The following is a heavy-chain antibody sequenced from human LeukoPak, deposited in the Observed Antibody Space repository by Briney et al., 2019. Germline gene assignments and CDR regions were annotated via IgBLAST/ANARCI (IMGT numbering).Heavy chain of an antibody. D-gene: IGHD3-10*01. CDR2: IYYSGST. CDR3: ARTVGSGPFDY. Sequence: KASETLSLTCTVSGGSISSYYWSWIRQPPGKGLEWIGYIYYSGSTNYNPSLKSRVTISVDRSKNQFSLKLSSVTAADTAVYYCARTVGSGPFDYWGQGTLVTVSS. V-gene: IGHV4-59*12. CDR1: GGSISSYY. J-gene: IGHJ4*02.